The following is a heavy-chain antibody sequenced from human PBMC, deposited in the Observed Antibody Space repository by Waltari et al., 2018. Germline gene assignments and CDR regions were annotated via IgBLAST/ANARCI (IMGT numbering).Heavy chain of an antibody. CDR2: IYYSGST. CDR3: ARDAVATFDY. J-gene: IGHJ4*02. CDR1: GGSISSHY. Sequence: QVQLQESGPGLVKPSETLSLTCTVSGGSISSHYWSWIRQPPGKGLEWIGYIYYSGSTNYNPSLKSRVTISVDTSKNQFSLKLSSVTAADTAVYYCARDAVATFDYWGQGTLVTVSS. D-gene: IGHD5-12*01. V-gene: IGHV4-59*11.